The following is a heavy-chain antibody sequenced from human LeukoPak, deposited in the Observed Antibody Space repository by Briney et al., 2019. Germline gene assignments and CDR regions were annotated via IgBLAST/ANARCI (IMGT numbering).Heavy chain of an antibody. Sequence: ASVKVSCKASGYTFTSYVISWVRQAPGQGLECMGCISAYNGNTNYAQKLQGRVTMTTDTSSSTAYMELRSMIYDDTAVYYCARDRSYYYDSSGYYHPDAFDIWGKGTMVTDSS. CDR1: GYTFTSYV. V-gene: IGHV1-18*01. CDR3: ARDRSYYYDSSGYYHPDAFDI. J-gene: IGHJ3*02. D-gene: IGHD3-22*01. CDR2: ISAYNGNT.